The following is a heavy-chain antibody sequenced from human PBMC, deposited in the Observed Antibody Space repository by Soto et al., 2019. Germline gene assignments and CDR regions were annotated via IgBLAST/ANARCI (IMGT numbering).Heavy chain of an antibody. Sequence: SVKVSCKASGGTFSSYAIGWVRQAPGQGLEWMGGIIPIFGTANYAQKFQGRVTITADKSTSTAYMELSSLRSEDTAVYYCARDVSPNYYYYYGMDVWGQGTTVTVSS. CDR2: IIPIFGTA. D-gene: IGHD2-8*01. J-gene: IGHJ6*02. V-gene: IGHV1-69*06. CDR1: GGTFSSYA. CDR3: ARDVSPNYYYYYGMDV.